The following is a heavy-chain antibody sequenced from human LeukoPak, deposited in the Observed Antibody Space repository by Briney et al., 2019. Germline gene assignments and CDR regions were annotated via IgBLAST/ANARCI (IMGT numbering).Heavy chain of an antibody. Sequence: ASMKVSCKASGYTFTAYYFHWVRQAPGQGLEWVGWINPSSGVTSYAQKFQGRVTITRDTSISTAYMELSGLRSDDTAVYYCARDIGSGSYYWGQGTLVTVSS. CDR3: ARDIGSGSYY. V-gene: IGHV1-2*02. J-gene: IGHJ4*02. D-gene: IGHD3-10*01. CDR2: INPSSGVT. CDR1: GYTFTAYY.